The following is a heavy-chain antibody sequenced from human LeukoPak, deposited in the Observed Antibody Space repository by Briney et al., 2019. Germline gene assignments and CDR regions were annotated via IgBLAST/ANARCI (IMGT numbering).Heavy chain of an antibody. CDR3: ARPRWGLIAVDNWFDP. D-gene: IGHD6-19*01. V-gene: IGHV4-34*01. J-gene: IGHJ5*02. CDR2: INHSGST. CDR1: GGSFSGYY. Sequence: SETLPLTCGVYGGSFSGYYWSWIRQPPGKGLEWIGEINHSGSTNYNPSLKSRVTISVDTSKNQFSLKLSSVTAADTAVYYCARPRWGLIAVDNWFDPWGQGTLVTVSS.